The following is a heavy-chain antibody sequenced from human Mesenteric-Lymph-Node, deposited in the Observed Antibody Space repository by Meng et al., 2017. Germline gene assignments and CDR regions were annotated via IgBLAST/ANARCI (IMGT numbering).Heavy chain of an antibody. D-gene: IGHD1-20*01. Sequence: ASVKVSCKASGYTFISYGISWVRQAPGQGLEWMGWISAYNGNTNYAQKLQGRVTMTTDTSTSTAYMELRSLRSDDTAVYYCARVGSLRYTWNDPTGSYFDYWGQGTLVTVSS. V-gene: IGHV1-18*01. CDR2: ISAYNGNT. CDR1: GYTFISYG. J-gene: IGHJ4*02. CDR3: ARVGSLRYTWNDPTGSYFDY.